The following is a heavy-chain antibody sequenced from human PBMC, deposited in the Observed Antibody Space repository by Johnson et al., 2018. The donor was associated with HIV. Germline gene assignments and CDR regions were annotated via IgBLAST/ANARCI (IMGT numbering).Heavy chain of an antibody. V-gene: IGHV3-7*03. CDR3: AKGQPGTTGAVDI. CDR1: GFTFSSYW. D-gene: IGHD1-7*01. CDR2: IKQDGSEK. Sequence: VQLVESGGGLVQPGGSLRLSCAASGFTFSSYWMSWVRQAPGKGLEWVANIKQDGSEKYYVDSVKGRITISRDNAKNSLYLQMNSLRAEDTALYYCAKGQPGTTGAVDIWGQGTMVTVSS. J-gene: IGHJ3*02.